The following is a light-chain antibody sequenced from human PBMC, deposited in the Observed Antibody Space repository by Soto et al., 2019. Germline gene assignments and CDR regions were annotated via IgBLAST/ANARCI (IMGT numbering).Light chain of an antibody. CDR1: GNDIGAYDY. CDR2: GVR. V-gene: IGLV2-14*01. J-gene: IGLJ1*01. Sequence: QSALTQPTSVSGSPGQSITIYGTGSGNDIGAYDYVSWYQQHPVKAPRLLIHGVRNRPPGISSRFSASKSGLTASLTISGLRAEVEADYYCTSFTTTRFYVFGPVPKVTVL. CDR3: TSFTTTRFYV.